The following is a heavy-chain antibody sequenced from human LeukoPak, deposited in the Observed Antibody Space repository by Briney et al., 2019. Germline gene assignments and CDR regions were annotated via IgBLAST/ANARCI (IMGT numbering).Heavy chain of an antibody. J-gene: IGHJ3*02. D-gene: IGHD3-10*01. Sequence: SETLSLTCTVSGGSISSGSYYWNWIRQPAGKGLEWIGRIYTSGGTDYNPSLKSRVTISVDTSKNQFSLKLSSVTAADTAVYYCARRGDIWGQGTMVTVSS. CDR3: ARRGDI. V-gene: IGHV4-61*02. CDR2: IYTSGGT. CDR1: GGSISSGSYY.